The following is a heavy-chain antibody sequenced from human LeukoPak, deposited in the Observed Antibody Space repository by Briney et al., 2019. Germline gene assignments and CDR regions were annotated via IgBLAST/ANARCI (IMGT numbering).Heavy chain of an antibody. V-gene: IGHV3-30-3*01. Sequence: QPGRSLRLSCAASGFTFSSYAMHWVRQAPGKGLEWVAVISYDGSNKYYADSVKGRFTISRDNSKNTLYLQMNSLRAEDTAVYYCARQYYDFWSGGGGFDPWGQGTLVTVSS. CDR1: GFTFSSYA. J-gene: IGHJ5*02. CDR2: ISYDGSNK. CDR3: ARQYYDFWSGGGGFDP. D-gene: IGHD3-3*01.